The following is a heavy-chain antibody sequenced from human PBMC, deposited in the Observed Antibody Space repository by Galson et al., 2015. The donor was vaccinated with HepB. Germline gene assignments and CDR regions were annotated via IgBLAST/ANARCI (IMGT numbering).Heavy chain of an antibody. Sequence: SLRLSCAASGFTFSNVWMSWVRQAPGKGLEWIGRIKSKADGGTSDCAAPVKSRFTISRDDWRNTLYLQMNNLRTEDSAVYYCATGVDYGDYTGSGWGQGTLVTVSS. CDR3: ATGVDYGDYTGSG. V-gene: IGHV3-15*01. CDR2: IKSKADGGTS. CDR1: GFTFSNVW. J-gene: IGHJ4*02. D-gene: IGHD4-17*01.